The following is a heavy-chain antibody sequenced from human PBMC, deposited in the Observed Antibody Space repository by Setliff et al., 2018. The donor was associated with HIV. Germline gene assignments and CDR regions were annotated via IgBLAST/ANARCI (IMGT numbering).Heavy chain of an antibody. V-gene: IGHV3-21*01. J-gene: IGHJ5*02. CDR1: GFTFSSYN. CDR2: ISSSSSYI. CDR3: ARDGDPDYYDSSGYYGAIRFDP. Sequence: LRLSCAASGFTFSSYNMNWVRQAPGKGLEWVSSISSSSSYIYNADSVKGRFTISRDNAKNSLYLQMNSLGAEDTAVYYCARDGDPDYYDSSGYYGAIRFDPWGQGTQVTVSS. D-gene: IGHD3-22*01.